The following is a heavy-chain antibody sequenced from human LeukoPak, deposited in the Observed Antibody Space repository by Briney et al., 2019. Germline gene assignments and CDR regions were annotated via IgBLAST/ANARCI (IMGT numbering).Heavy chain of an antibody. J-gene: IGHJ5*02. CDR1: GGSISSSSYY. Sequence: PSETLSLTCTVSGGSISSSSYYWGWIRQPPGTGLEWIGSIYYSGSTYYNPSLKSRVTISVDTSKNQFSLKLSSVTAADTAVYYCARDGYYDTTLFDPWGQGTLVTVSS. D-gene: IGHD3-22*01. CDR2: IYYSGST. V-gene: IGHV4-39*07. CDR3: ARDGYYDTTLFDP.